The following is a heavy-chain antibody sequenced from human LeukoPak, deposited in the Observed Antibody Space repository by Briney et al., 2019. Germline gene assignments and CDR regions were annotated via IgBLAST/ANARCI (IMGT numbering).Heavy chain of an antibody. CDR1: GGSFSGYY. Sequence: SETLSLTCAVYGGSFSGYYWSWTRQPPGKGLEWIAEINHSGSTNYNPSLKSRVTISVDTSKNRFSLKLSSVTAADTAVYYCARIVYYDSSGYFYHFDYWGQGTLVTVSS. CDR2: INHSGST. D-gene: IGHD3-22*01. J-gene: IGHJ4*02. V-gene: IGHV4-34*01. CDR3: ARIVYYDSSGYFYHFDY.